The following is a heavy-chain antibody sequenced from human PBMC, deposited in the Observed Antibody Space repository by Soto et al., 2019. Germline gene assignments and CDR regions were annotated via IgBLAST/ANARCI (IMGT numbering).Heavy chain of an antibody. CDR3: AKKSTDSSGYSDY. J-gene: IGHJ4*02. CDR1: GFTVSNYA. CDR2: ISGSGGSS. D-gene: IGHD2-2*01. Sequence: SGGSLRLSCATSGFTVSNYAMSWVRQDPGKGLEWVSGISGSGGSSYYADSVKGRFTISRDNSKNTLNLQMDSLRAEDTAVYYCAKKSTDSSGYSDYWGQGTVVTVSS. V-gene: IGHV3-23*01.